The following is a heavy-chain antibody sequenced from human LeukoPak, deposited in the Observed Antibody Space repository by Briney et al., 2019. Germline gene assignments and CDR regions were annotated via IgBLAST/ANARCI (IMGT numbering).Heavy chain of an antibody. CDR2: INHSGST. J-gene: IGHJ4*02. CDR1: GGSFSVYY. CDR3: ARGFAAYQLLLGY. D-gene: IGHD2-2*01. Sequence: SETLSLTCAVYGGSFSVYYWSWIRQPPGKGLEWIGEINHSGSTNYNPSLKSRVTISVDTSKNQFSLKLSSVTAADTAVYYCARGFAAYQLLLGYWGQGTLVTVSS. V-gene: IGHV4-34*01.